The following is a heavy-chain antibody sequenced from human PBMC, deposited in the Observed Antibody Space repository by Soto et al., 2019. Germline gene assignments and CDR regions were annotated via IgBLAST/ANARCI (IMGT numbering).Heavy chain of an antibody. CDR3: ASSYSGYDSPNPFDY. J-gene: IGHJ4*02. CDR1: GFTFSSYW. CDR2: IKQDGSEK. Sequence: PGGSLRLSCAASGFTFSSYWMSWVRQAPGKGLEWVANIKQDGSEKYYVDSVKGRFTISRDNAKNSLYLQMNSLRAEDTAVYYCASSYSGYDSPNPFDYWGQGTLVTVSS. D-gene: IGHD5-12*01. V-gene: IGHV3-7*03.